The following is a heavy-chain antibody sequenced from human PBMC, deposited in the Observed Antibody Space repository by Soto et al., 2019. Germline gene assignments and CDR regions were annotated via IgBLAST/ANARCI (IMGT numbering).Heavy chain of an antibody. CDR2: ISHSGST. Sequence: PSETLSLTCSVSGADINSGGFTWTWIRQHAGKGLDLLGYISHSGSTDYNPSLKSRLSISGDTSKNHFSLTLTSVTAADAAVYYCATIGVSGYLAVWGQGTTVTVSS. J-gene: IGHJ6*02. V-gene: IGHV4-31*03. CDR1: GADINSGGFT. CDR3: ATIGVSGYLAV. D-gene: IGHD3-16*02.